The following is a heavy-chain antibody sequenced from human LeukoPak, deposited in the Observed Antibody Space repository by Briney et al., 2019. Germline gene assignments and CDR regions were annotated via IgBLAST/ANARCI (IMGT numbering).Heavy chain of an antibody. D-gene: IGHD5-24*01. CDR1: GFTFSSYA. V-gene: IGHV3-21*01. CDR3: ARGRDAYNYHASDI. J-gene: IGHJ3*02. CDR2: ISSSSRYI. Sequence: GGSLRLSCAASGFTFSSYAMSWVRQAPGKGLEWVSSISSSSRYIFYVDSLKGRFTISRDNAKNSVYLQMNRLSAEDTAVYYCARGRDAYNYHASDIWGQGTMVTGSS.